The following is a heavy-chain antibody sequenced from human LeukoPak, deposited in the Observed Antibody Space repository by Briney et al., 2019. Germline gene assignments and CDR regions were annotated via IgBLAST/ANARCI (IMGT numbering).Heavy chain of an antibody. CDR2: IYTSGST. Sequence: PSETLSLTCTVSGGSISSYYWSWIRQPAGKGLEWIGRIYTSGSTNYNPSLKSRVTISVDTSKNQFSLKLSSVTAADTAVYYCARQGYYDSSGYYRDYWGQGTLVTVSS. D-gene: IGHD3-22*01. CDR1: GGSISSYY. J-gene: IGHJ4*02. CDR3: ARQGYYDSSGYYRDY. V-gene: IGHV4-4*07.